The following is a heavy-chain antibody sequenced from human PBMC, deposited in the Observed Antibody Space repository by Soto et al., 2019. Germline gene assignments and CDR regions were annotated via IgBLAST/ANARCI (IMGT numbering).Heavy chain of an antibody. J-gene: IGHJ4*02. CDR1: GFTFSSYW. V-gene: IGHV3-23*04. CDR2: ISWSGDDT. D-gene: IGHD3-9*01. CDR3: ARDPSTGSADY. Sequence: EVQLVESGGGLVQPGGSLRLSCAASGFTFSSYWMHWVRQAPGKGLVWVSTISWSGDDTYYLDSVKGRFTISRDNSKNTLYLQMNSLRAEDSAVYYCARDPSTGSADYWGQGTLVIVSS.